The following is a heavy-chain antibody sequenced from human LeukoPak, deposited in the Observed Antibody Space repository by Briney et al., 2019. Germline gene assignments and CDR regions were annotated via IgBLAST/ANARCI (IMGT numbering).Heavy chain of an antibody. V-gene: IGHV3-74*01. D-gene: IGHD3-3*01. Sequence: PGGSLRLSCAASGFTFSSYWMHWVRQAPGKGLVWVSRINSDGSSTSYADSVKGRFTISRDNAKNTLYLQMNSLRAEDTALYYCASFYDFWSGYWDAFDIWGQGTMVTVSS. CDR3: ASFYDFWSGYWDAFDI. CDR1: GFTFSSYW. CDR2: INSDGSST. J-gene: IGHJ3*02.